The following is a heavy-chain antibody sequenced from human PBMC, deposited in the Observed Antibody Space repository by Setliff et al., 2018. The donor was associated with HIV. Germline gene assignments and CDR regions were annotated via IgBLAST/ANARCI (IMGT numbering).Heavy chain of an antibody. CDR3: ARGPGGTVPKPLEAFDV. CDR1: SGSITSSNW. Sequence: PSETLSLTCTVSSGSITSSNWWNWVRQPPGKGLEWIGEIHHSGSTNYNPSLKGRVTISVDTSKNQFSLKLNSVTAADTAVYYCARGPGGTVPKPLEAFDVWGRGAVVTVSS. D-gene: IGHD1-7*01. CDR2: IHHSGST. J-gene: IGHJ3*01. V-gene: IGHV4-4*02.